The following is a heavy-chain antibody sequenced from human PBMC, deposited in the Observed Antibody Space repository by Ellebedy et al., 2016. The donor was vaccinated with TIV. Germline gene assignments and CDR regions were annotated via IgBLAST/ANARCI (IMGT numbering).Heavy chain of an antibody. V-gene: IGHV3-23*01. Sequence: GESLKISCAASGFTFSSYAMSWVRQAPGKGLEWVSAISGSGCSTYYADSVTGRFTISRDNSKNTLCLQMNSLRADDTAVYYCAKMYSSSWYSAFDIWGQGTMVTVSS. CDR3: AKMYSSSWYSAFDI. D-gene: IGHD6-13*01. CDR1: GFTFSSYA. CDR2: ISGSGCST. J-gene: IGHJ3*02.